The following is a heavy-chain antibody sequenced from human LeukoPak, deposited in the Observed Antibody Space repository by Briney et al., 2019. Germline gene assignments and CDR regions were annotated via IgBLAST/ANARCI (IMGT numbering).Heavy chain of an antibody. Sequence: GGSLRLSCVASGFSFSGYNMSWVRQAPGKGLEWVSFISTSSSYIYYADSVKGRFTISRDNAKNSLYLQMNSLRAEDTAVYYCARGGATFDYWGQGTLVTVSS. V-gene: IGHV3-21*01. CDR3: ARGGATFDY. CDR1: GFSFSGYN. J-gene: IGHJ4*02. D-gene: IGHD1-1*01. CDR2: ISTSSSYI.